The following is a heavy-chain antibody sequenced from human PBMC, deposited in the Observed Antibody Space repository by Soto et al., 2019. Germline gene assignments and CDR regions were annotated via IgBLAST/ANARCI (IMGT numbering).Heavy chain of an antibody. V-gene: IGHV1-69*13. CDR2: IIPIFGTA. D-gene: IGHD3-22*01. Sequence: EASVKVSCKASGGTFSSYAISWVRQAPGQGLEWMGGIIPIFGTANYAQKFQGRVTITADESTSTAYMELSSLRSEDTAVYYCARGLYYYDSSGSYDAFDIWGQGTMVTVSS. J-gene: IGHJ3*02. CDR3: ARGLYYYDSSGSYDAFDI. CDR1: GGTFSSYA.